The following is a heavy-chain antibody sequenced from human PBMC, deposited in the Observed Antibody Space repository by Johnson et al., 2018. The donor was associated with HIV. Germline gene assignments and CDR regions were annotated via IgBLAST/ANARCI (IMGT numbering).Heavy chain of an antibody. CDR3: VKDRGGRFSGSYLSLRVGAFDI. V-gene: IGHV3-33*03. CDR2: IWYDGSNK. Sequence: VQLVESGGGVVQPGRSLRLSCAASGFTFNSYGMHWVRQAPGKGLEWVALIWYDGSNKYYADSVKGRFTISRDNAKNLLYLQMNSLRAEDTAVYYCVKDRGGRFSGSYLSLRVGAFDIWGQGTLVTVSS. CDR1: GFTFNSYG. J-gene: IGHJ3*02. D-gene: IGHD1-26*01.